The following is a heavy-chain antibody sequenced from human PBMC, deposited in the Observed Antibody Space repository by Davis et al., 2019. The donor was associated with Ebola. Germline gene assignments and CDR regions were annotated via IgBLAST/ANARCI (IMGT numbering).Heavy chain of an antibody. CDR2: ISSSGSTI. CDR1: GFTFSDYY. Sequence: PGGSLRLSCAASGFTFSDYYMSWIRQAPGKGLEWVSYISSSGSTIYYADSVKGRFTISRDNAKNSLYLQMNSLRAEDTGVYYCVKDSDSGTYFRLDTWGQGTLVTVSS. D-gene: IGHD1-26*01. CDR3: VKDSDSGTYFRLDT. J-gene: IGHJ4*02. V-gene: IGHV3-11*04.